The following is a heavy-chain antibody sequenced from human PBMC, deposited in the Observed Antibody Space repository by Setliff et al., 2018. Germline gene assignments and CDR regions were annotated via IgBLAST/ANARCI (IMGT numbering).Heavy chain of an antibody. Sequence: SKTLSLTCAAYGGTFSDYYWTWIRQPPGKGLEWIGEINHRGSTNYNPSLKSRATISIDTSKDQFSLKLISMSAADTAVYFCARGRNIAARLLDSWGQGALVTVSS. J-gene: IGHJ4*02. D-gene: IGHD6-6*01. V-gene: IGHV4-34*01. CDR3: ARGRNIAARLLDS. CDR2: INHRGST. CDR1: GGTFSDYY.